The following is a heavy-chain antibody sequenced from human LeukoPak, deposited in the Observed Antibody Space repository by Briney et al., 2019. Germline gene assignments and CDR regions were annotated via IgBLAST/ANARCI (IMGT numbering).Heavy chain of an antibody. V-gene: IGHV3-23*01. CDR2: ITASGSST. Sequence: GGSLRLSCAASGFTFSSYAMSWVRQAPGKGLEWVSAITASGSSTYYADSVKGRFTISRDNAKNSLYLQMNSLRAEDTAVYYCARVGSGYSFDYWGQGTLVTVSS. J-gene: IGHJ4*02. D-gene: IGHD5-18*01. CDR3: ARVGSGYSFDY. CDR1: GFTFSSYA.